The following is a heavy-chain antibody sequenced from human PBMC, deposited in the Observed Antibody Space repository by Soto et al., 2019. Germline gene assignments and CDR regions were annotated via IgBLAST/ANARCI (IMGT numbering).Heavy chain of an antibody. V-gene: IGHV3-30-3*01. J-gene: IGHJ4*02. D-gene: IGHD1-26*01. CDR3: ASTESIVGATSPDY. CDR2: ISYDGSNK. CDR1: GFTFSSYA. Sequence: GGSLRLSCAASGFTFSSYAMHWVRQAPGKGLEWVAVISYDGSNKYYADSVKGRFTISRDNSKNTLYLQMNSLRAEDTAVYYCASTESIVGATSPDYWGQGTLVTVSS.